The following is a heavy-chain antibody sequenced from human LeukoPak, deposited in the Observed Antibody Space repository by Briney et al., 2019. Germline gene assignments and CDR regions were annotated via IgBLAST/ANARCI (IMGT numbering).Heavy chain of an antibody. CDR3: ARGGPAIFYYYYYGMDV. CDR2: INHSGST. Sequence: PSETLSLTCAVYGGSFSGYYWSWIRQPPGKGLEWIGEINHSGSTNYNPSLKSRVTISVDTSKNQFSLKLSSVTAADTAVYYCARGGPAIFYYYYYGMDVWGKETTVTVSS. V-gene: IGHV4-34*01. D-gene: IGHD3-3*02. J-gene: IGHJ6*04. CDR1: GGSFSGYY.